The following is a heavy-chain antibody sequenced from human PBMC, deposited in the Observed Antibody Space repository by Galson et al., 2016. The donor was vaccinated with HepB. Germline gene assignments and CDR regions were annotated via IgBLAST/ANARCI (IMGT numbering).Heavy chain of an antibody. V-gene: IGHV4-59*01. CDR1: GGSISSYY. Sequence: SETLSLTCTVSGGSISSYYWSWIRQPPGKGLEWIGYIYYSGSTNYNPSLKSRVTISVDTSKNQFSLKLSSVTAADTAVYYCARLDPGYDMDVWGQGTTVTVSS. D-gene: IGHD1-1*01. J-gene: IGHJ6*02. CDR3: ARLDPGYDMDV. CDR2: IYYSGST.